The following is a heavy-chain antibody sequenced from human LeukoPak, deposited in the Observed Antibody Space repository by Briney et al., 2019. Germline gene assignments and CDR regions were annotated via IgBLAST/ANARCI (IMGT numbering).Heavy chain of an antibody. D-gene: IGHD3-3*01. CDR1: GFTFSSYW. CDR2: INGDGRNI. CDR3: ARGAWGSTIRYDFWSGYYKDAFDI. J-gene: IGHJ3*02. V-gene: IGHV3-74*01. Sequence: PGGSLRLSCAASGFTFSSYWMHWVRQDPTKGLVWVSRINGDGRNINYADSVRGRFTISRDNAKNTLYLQMNTLRVEDTAVYYCARGAWGSTIRYDFWSGYYKDAFDIWGQGTMVTVSS.